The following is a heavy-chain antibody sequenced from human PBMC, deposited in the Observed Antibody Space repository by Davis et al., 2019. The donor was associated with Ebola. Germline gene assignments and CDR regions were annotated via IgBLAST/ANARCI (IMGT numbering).Heavy chain of an antibody. V-gene: IGHV3-30*18. CDR2: ISYDGSNK. CDR3: AKGAALDY. Sequence: GESLKISCAASGFTFSSYGMHWVRQAPGKGLEWVAVISYDGSNKYYADSVKGRFTISRDNAKNSLYLQMNSLRDEDTAVYYCAKGAALDYWGQGTLVTVSS. D-gene: IGHD6-25*01. CDR1: GFTFSSYG. J-gene: IGHJ4*02.